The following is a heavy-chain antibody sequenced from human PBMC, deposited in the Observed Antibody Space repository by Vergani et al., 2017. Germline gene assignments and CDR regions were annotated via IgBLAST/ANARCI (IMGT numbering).Heavy chain of an antibody. CDR2: IIPIFGTA. J-gene: IGHJ4*02. CDR3: ARDPYYYDSSGYEGFDY. D-gene: IGHD3-22*01. V-gene: IGHV1-69*14. Sequence: QVQLVQSGAEVKKPGSSVKVSCKASGGTFSSYAISWVRQAPGQGLEWMGRIIPIFGTANYAQKFQGGFTITAGKSTSTAYMELSSLRSEDTAVYYCARDPYYYDSSGYEGFDYWGQGTLVTVSS. CDR1: GGTFSSYA.